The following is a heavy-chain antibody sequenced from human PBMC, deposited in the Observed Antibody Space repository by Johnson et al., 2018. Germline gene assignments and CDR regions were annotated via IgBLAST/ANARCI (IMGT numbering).Heavy chain of an antibody. CDR3: AKKKTGPDVFDF. J-gene: IGHJ3*01. Sequence: VQLVQSGGGLVQPGGSLRLSCAASGFTFSSYAMSWVRQAPGKGLEWVSVSSGSGGRIYHADSVKGRFTISRDNSKNTLYLQMNSLRAEDTALYYCAKKKTGPDVFDFWGQGTMVTVSS. CDR2: SSGSGGRI. CDR1: GFTFSSYA. D-gene: IGHD1-14*01. V-gene: IGHV3-23*04.